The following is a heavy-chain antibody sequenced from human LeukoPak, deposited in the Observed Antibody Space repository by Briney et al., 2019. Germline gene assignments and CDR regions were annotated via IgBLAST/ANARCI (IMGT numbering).Heavy chain of an antibody. CDR2: IYPADSDT. Sequence: VGSLKISCEASGYRFSNQWVGWVRQMPGKGLECMGIIYPADSDTRYSPSFEGQVSISVDKSITTAYLQWSSLKASDTAIYYCARTGYHYGSGSHFAFDVWGQGTVVSVSS. V-gene: IGHV5-51*01. D-gene: IGHD3-10*01. J-gene: IGHJ3*01. CDR3: ARTGYHYGSGSHFAFDV. CDR1: GYRFSNQW.